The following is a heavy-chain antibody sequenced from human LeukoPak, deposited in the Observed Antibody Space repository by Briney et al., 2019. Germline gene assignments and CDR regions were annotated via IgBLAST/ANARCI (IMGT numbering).Heavy chain of an antibody. J-gene: IGHJ1*01. Sequence: GGSLRLSCAASGFTFSSYWMSWVRQAPGKGPEWVANIKQDGSEKYYVDSVKGRFTISRGNAKNSLYLQMNSLRAEDTAVYYCARLQPYYDSSGYYLGYFQHWGQGTLVTVSS. CDR3: ARLQPYYDSSGYYLGYFQH. CDR1: GFTFSSYW. CDR2: IKQDGSEK. D-gene: IGHD3-22*01. V-gene: IGHV3-7*01.